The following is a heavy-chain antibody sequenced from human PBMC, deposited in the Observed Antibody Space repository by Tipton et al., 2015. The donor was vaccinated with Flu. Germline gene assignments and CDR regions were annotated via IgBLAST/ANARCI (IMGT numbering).Heavy chain of an antibody. V-gene: IGHV4-39*07. CDR1: GGSISSSSHY. J-gene: IGHJ3*02. Sequence: TLSLTCTVSGGSISSSSHYWGWIRQSPGKGLEWIGSIYHSGSTYYNPSLKSRVTISVDTSKNQFSLKLGSVTAGDTAVYYCARRDCAGGICYSRVYDALDIWGQGTLVTVSS. CDR2: IYHSGST. CDR3: ARRDCAGGICYSRVYDALDI. D-gene: IGHD2-8*02.